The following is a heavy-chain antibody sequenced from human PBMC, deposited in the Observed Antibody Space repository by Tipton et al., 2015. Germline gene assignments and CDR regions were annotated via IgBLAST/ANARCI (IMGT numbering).Heavy chain of an antibody. Sequence: TLSLTCNVSGGSISSYFWSWIRQSPGMGLEWIGYVYFTGTTNYNPSFKSRVTMSIDTPNNEFSLKLRSVTAADTAVYYCAREAIFGVAYWFDPWGPGTLVTVSS. CDR2: VYFTGTT. CDR3: AREAIFGVAYWFDP. CDR1: GGSISSYF. V-gene: IGHV4-59*01. D-gene: IGHD3-3*01. J-gene: IGHJ5*02.